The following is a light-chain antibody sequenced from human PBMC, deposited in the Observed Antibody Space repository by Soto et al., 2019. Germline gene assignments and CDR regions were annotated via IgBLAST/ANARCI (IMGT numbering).Light chain of an antibody. CDR2: AAS. Sequence: DIQMTQSPSSVSASVGDRVTITCRANQGISTSLAWYQQKPGKAPKLLIYAASSLDIGVPSRFSGSGSGTGFTLTISRLQPDDFATYYCQQYNSYPHTFGQGTKVDLK. V-gene: IGKV1-5*03. CDR3: QQYNSYPHT. J-gene: IGKJ2*01. CDR1: QGISTS.